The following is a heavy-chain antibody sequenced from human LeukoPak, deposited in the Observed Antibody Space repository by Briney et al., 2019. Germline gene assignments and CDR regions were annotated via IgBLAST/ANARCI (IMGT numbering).Heavy chain of an antibody. CDR3: ARDAPRGIAVAGTFDY. CDR2: TYYRSKWYN. V-gene: IGHV6-1*01. Sequence: SQTLSLTCATSGDSVSSNSAAWNWIRQSPSRGLEWLGRTYYRSKWYNDYAVSVKSRITINPDTSKNQFSLQLNSVTPEDTAVYYCARDAPRGIAVAGTFDYWGQGTLVTVSS. D-gene: IGHD6-19*01. J-gene: IGHJ4*02. CDR1: GDSVSSNSAA.